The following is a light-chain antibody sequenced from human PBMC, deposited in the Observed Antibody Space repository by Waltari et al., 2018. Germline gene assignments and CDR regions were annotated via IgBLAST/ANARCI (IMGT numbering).Light chain of an antibody. CDR2: ENK. Sequence: QSVLTQPPSVSATPGQRVTISCSGSNPNIWINYISWYQQLPRTAPKLLIYENKKRPSGIPDRFSGSKSGTSATLGITGLQTEDEADYYCGTWDNSLSAWVFGGGTKLTVL. J-gene: IGLJ3*02. CDR3: GTWDNSLSAWV. V-gene: IGLV1-51*02. CDR1: NPNIWINY.